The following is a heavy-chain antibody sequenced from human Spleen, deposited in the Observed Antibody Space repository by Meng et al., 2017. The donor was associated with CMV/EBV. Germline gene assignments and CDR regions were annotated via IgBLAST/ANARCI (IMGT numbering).Heavy chain of an antibody. D-gene: IGHD3-3*01. CDR2: IWSDGSNK. CDR3: AKNYDLAGGYSGWFDP. J-gene: IGHJ5*02. Sequence: GGSLRLSCAVSGFTFSSVAMHWVRQAPGKGLEWVAFIWSDGSNKYYADSVKCRFTISKDNSKNTLYLQMNSLKPEDTALYYCAKNYDLAGGYSGWFDPWGQGTLVTVSS. CDR1: GFTFSSVA. V-gene: IGHV3-30*02.